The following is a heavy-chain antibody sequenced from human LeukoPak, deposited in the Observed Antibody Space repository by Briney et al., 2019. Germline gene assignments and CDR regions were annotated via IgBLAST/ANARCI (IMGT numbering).Heavy chain of an antibody. Sequence: PGRSLRLSCAASGHSFSTYAMHWVRQAPGKGLEWVAIISDDGSNKYYADSVKGRFTTSRDNSKNTLYLQMNSLRAEDTAVYYCVRDRHGEPVVYWGQGTLVTVSS. D-gene: IGHD2-21*01. CDR1: GHSFSTYA. V-gene: IGHV3-30-3*01. CDR2: ISDDGSNK. CDR3: VRDRHGEPVVY. J-gene: IGHJ4*02.